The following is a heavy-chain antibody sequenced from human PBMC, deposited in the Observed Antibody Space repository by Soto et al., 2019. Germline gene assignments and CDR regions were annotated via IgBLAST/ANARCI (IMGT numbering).Heavy chain of an antibody. Sequence: SSAAQSITCTVSGGSISSGDYYWSWIRQPPGKGLEWIGYIYYSGSTYYNPSLKSRVTISVDTSKNQFSLKLSSVTAADTAVYYCARLTFYGDYRFVDPWGQGTLVTVSS. CDR3: ARLTFYGDYRFVDP. CDR1: GGSISSGDYY. D-gene: IGHD4-17*01. J-gene: IGHJ5*02. V-gene: IGHV4-30-4*01. CDR2: IYYSGST.